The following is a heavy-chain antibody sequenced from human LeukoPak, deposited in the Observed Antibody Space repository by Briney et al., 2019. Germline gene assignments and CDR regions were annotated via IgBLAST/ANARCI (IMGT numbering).Heavy chain of an antibody. CDR3: ARRGSSSGYYVS. J-gene: IGHJ4*02. D-gene: IGHD3-22*01. CDR1: GFTFSDYY. CDR2: ISHSSSTI. Sequence: PGGSLRLSCVASGFTFSDYYMSWLRQAPGKRVEWVSYISHSSSTIYYADSVKGRFTISRDNAKSSLYLQMDSLRAEDTSVYYCARRGSSSGYYVSWGQGTLVTVSS. V-gene: IGHV3-11*04.